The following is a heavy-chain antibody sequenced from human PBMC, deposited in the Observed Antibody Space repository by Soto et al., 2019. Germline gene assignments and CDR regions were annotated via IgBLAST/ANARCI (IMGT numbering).Heavy chain of an antibody. CDR2: ISAYNGNT. D-gene: IGHD3-10*01. V-gene: IGHV1-18*01. CDR3: ARDAPPDTGLLWSSPSDY. CDR1: GYTFTSYG. J-gene: IGHJ4*02. Sequence: ASVKVSCKASGYTFTSYGISWVRQAPGQGLEWMGWISAYNGNTNYAQKLQGRVTMTTDTSTSTAYMELRSLRSDDTAVYYCARDAPPDTGLLWSSPSDYWCQGTLVSLSS.